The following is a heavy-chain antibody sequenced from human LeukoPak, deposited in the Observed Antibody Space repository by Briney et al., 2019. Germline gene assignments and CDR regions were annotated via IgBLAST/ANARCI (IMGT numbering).Heavy chain of an antibody. J-gene: IGHJ4*02. V-gene: IGHV4-30-2*01. Sequence: SQTLSFTCAVSGGSISSGGYSWSWIRQPPGKGLEWIGYIYHSGSTYYNPSLKSRVTISVDRSKNQFSLKLSSVTAADTAVYYCARNFRGMFDYWGQGTLVTVSS. CDR1: GGSISSGGYS. D-gene: IGHD3-10*01. CDR2: IYHSGST. CDR3: ARNFRGMFDY.